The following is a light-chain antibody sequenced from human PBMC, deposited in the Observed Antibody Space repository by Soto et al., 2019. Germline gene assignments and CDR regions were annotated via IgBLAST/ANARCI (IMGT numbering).Light chain of an antibody. V-gene: IGKV3-15*01. CDR2: GGS. Sequence: EVVMTQSPASLSLSPGERATLSCRASQSIASNLAWYQQKPGQAPRLLIYGGSARAAGIPGRFSGSWSGTDFTLTISSLQSEDFAVYYCRQFNNWPLTFGGGTKVEIK. CDR3: RQFNNWPLT. CDR1: QSIASN. J-gene: IGKJ4*01.